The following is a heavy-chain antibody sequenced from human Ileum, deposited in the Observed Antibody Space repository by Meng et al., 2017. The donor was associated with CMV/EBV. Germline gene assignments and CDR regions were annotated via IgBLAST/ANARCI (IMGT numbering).Heavy chain of an antibody. D-gene: IGHD2-2*01. CDR1: FTFSSYG. V-gene: IGHV3-30*02. J-gene: IGHJ4*02. Sequence: FTFSSYGMPWVRQAPGKGLEWVAFIPNDGSSKYYADSVKGRFAISRDNSKNTLYLQMNSLRPEDTAVYYCAKVSPGYCSTTSCPPSYWGQGTLVTVSS. CDR3: AKVSPGYCSTTSCPPSY. CDR2: IPNDGSSK.